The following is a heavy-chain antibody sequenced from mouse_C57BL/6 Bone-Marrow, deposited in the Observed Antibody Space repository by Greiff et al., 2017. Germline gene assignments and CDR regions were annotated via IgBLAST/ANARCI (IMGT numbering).Heavy chain of an antibody. Sequence: VQLQQSGAELVKPWASVKLFCKAFGYPFTRYWMQRVKQRPGQGLEWVGEIDPSDSYTNYNQKFQGQAPLTVVTSSSPAYMQLSSLTSEDSAVYYCAYDSNYWFAYWGQGTLVTVSA. CDR3: AYDSNYWFAY. J-gene: IGHJ3*01. D-gene: IGHD2-5*01. CDR2: IDPSDSYT. V-gene: IGHV1-50*01. CDR1: GYPFTRYW.